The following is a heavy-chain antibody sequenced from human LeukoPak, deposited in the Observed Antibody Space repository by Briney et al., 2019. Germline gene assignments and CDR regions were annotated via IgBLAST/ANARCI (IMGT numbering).Heavy chain of an antibody. CDR1: GGSFSGYY. D-gene: IGHD3-16*02. J-gene: IGHJ5*02. CDR2: INHSGST. CDR3: ARGVEIMITFGGVIVREIFDP. V-gene: IGHV4-34*01. Sequence: PSETLSLTCAVYGGSFSGYYWSWIRQPPGKGLEWIGEINHSGSTNYNPSLKSRVTISVDTSKNQFSLKLSSVTAADTAVYYCARGVEIMITFGGVIVREIFDPWGQGTLVTVSS.